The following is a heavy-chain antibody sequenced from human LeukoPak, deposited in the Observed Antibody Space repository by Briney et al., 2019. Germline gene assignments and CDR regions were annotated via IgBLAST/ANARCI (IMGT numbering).Heavy chain of an antibody. V-gene: IGHV1-18*01. D-gene: IGHD3-22*01. J-gene: IGHJ4*02. CDR3: ARRLDYYDISGYHTLDY. Sequence: ASVKVSCKASGYTFTSYDINWVRQAPGQGLEWMGWISAYSGKTNYAQKLQGRVTMTTDTSTSTAYMELRSLRSDDTAVYYCARRLDYYDISGYHTLDYWGQGTLVTVSS. CDR1: GYTFTSYD. CDR2: ISAYSGKT.